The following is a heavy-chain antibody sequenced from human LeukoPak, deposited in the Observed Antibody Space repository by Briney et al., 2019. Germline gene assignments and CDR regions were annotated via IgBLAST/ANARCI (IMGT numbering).Heavy chain of an antibody. D-gene: IGHD1-26*01. Sequence: GGSLRLSCLGSGFTFRSYDMHWVRQAPGKGPEWVAFIQDEGISKNYGDSVKGRFAISRDNFKNTVYLEMTSLTTEDTALYYCAKARDSANYSFDSWGQGTLVTVSS. V-gene: IGHV3-30*02. CDR3: AKARDSANYSFDS. CDR2: IQDEGISK. J-gene: IGHJ4*02. CDR1: GFTFRSYD.